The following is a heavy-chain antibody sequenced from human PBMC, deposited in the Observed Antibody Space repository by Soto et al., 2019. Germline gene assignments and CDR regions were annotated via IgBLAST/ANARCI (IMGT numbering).Heavy chain of an antibody. CDR2: IYHSGST. CDR3: ERALCSINGCYSMSIDY. D-gene: IGHD2-2*02. J-gene: IGHJ4*01. Sequence: SETLSLTCAVSGASISSSNWWNWVRQPPGKGLEWIGEIYHSGSTNYNPSLKSRVTISVDKSKNQFSLKLSSVTAADTAIYYCERALCSINGCYSMSIDYWGQGTLVTVSS. V-gene: IGHV4-4*02. CDR1: GASISSSNW.